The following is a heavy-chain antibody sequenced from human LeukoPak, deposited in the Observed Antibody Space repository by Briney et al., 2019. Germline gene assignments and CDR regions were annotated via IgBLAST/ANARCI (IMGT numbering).Heavy chain of an antibody. CDR1: GFTFSTYA. CDR3: AKELHYGWQRLWAWVDY. Sequence: QSGGSLRLSCAASGFTFSTYAMSWVRQAPGKGLEWVSAITATSSSTYDADSVQGRFTISRDNSKNTLYLQMNSLRAEDTAVYYCAKELHYGWQRLWAWVDYWGQGTLVTVSS. D-gene: IGHD5-12*01. J-gene: IGHJ4*02. CDR2: ITATSSST. V-gene: IGHV3-23*01.